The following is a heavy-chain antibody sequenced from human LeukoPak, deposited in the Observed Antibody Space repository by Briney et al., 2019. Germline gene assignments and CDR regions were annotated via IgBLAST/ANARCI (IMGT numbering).Heavy chain of an antibody. Sequence: SETLSLTCTVSGGSISSYYWSWIRQPPGKGLEWIGYIYYRGSTNYNPSLKSRVTISVDTSKNQFSLKLSSVTAADTAVYYCARKTLRVGYFDYWGQGTLVTVSS. CDR1: GGSISSYY. J-gene: IGHJ4*02. CDR3: ARKTLRVGYFDY. CDR2: IYYRGST. V-gene: IGHV4-59*12. D-gene: IGHD1-26*01.